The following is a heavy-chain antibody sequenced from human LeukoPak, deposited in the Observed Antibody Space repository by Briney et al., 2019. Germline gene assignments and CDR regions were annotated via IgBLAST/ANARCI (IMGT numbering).Heavy chain of an antibody. CDR3: ASPLRGPHYYFDY. Sequence: GGSLRLSCAASGFTFSSHAMSWVRQAPGKGLEWVSAISGSGGSTYYADSVKGRFTISRDNSKNTLYLQMNSLRAEDTAVYYCASPLRGPHYYFDYWGRGTLVTVSS. CDR1: GFTFSSHA. CDR2: ISGSGGST. V-gene: IGHV3-23*01. J-gene: IGHJ4*02.